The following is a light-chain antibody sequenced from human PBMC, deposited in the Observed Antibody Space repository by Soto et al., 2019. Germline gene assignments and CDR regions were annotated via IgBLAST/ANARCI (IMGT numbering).Light chain of an antibody. CDR3: QQSFRARS. Sequence: DLQMTQSPASLSASVGDRVTITCRASQSISGYLNWYQQRPGKAPELLIYTASTLQTGVPSRFSGSGSGTEFTLTISSLQPEDFATYYCQQSFRARSFGQGTRVQLK. J-gene: IGKJ1*01. CDR2: TAS. CDR1: QSISGY. V-gene: IGKV1-39*01.